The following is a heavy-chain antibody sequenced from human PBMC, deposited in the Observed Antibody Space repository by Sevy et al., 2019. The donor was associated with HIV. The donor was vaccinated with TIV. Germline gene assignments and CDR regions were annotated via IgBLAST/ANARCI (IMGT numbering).Heavy chain of an antibody. J-gene: IGHJ5*02. D-gene: IGHD1-26*01. V-gene: IGHV1-24*01. CDR1: GYTLTELS. Sequence: ASVKVSCKVSGYTLTELSMHWVRQAPGKGLEWMGGFDPEDGETIYAQKFQGRVTMTEDTSTDTAYMELRSLRSEDTAVYYCATAFYSVSLSFGWFDPWGQGTLVTVSS. CDR3: ATAFYSVSLSFGWFDP. CDR2: FDPEDGET.